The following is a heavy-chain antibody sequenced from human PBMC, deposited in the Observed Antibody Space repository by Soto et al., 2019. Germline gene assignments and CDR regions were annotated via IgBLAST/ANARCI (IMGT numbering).Heavy chain of an antibody. CDR2: IYYSGST. J-gene: IGHJ6*02. Sequence: SETLSLTCTVSGGSISSRSYYWGWIRQPPGKGLEWIGSIYYSGSTYYNPSLKSRVTISVDTSKNQFSLKLSSVTAADTAVYYCARHLPYSSGKGYYYYYGMDVWGQGTTVTVSS. CDR1: GGSISSRSYY. CDR3: ARHLPYSSGKGYYYYYGMDV. V-gene: IGHV4-39*01. D-gene: IGHD6-19*01.